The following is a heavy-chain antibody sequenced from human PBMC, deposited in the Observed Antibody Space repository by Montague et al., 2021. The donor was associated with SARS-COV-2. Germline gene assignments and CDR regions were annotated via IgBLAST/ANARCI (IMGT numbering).Heavy chain of an antibody. D-gene: IGHD2-15*01. J-gene: IGHJ4*02. Sequence: SETLSLTCSVSGEPISGFFWNWIRQPAGKGLELIGRIYASGGTDYNPSLESRVTMSVDTSKNQFSLKVNSVTAADTAMYYCARGVVAAPPAVDYWGRGTLVTVSS. CDR2: IYASGGT. CDR3: ARGVVAAPPAVDY. V-gene: IGHV4-4*07. CDR1: GEPISGFF.